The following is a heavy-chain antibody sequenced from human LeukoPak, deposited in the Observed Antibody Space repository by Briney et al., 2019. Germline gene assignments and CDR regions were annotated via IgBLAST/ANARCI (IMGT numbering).Heavy chain of an antibody. CDR3: AKKVYYDSSGYIDY. Sequence: AGGSLRLSCAASGFTLSSHAMSWVRQAPGKGLEWVSAISGSGGSTYYADSVKGRFTISRDNSKNTLYLQMNSLRAEDTAVHYCAKKVYYDSSGYIDYWGQGTLVTVSS. V-gene: IGHV3-23*01. J-gene: IGHJ4*02. CDR1: GFTLSSHA. CDR2: ISGSGGST. D-gene: IGHD3-22*01.